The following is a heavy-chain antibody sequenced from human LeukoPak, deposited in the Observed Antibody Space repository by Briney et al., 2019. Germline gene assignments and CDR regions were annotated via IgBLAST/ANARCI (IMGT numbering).Heavy chain of an antibody. Sequence: GGNLSLSCAASAFTFSCFTMHWVGQGPGKGLESLAVITYDGTNNSYAVSVEGRFTISRDDSKNTLYLQMRGLVADDAPVFYCARKGGTMLTYRPLDYWGQGALVTVSS. CDR3: ARKGGTMLTYRPLDY. D-gene: IGHD1-1*01. J-gene: IGHJ4*02. V-gene: IGHV3-30*04. CDR2: ITYDGTNN. CDR1: AFTFSCFT.